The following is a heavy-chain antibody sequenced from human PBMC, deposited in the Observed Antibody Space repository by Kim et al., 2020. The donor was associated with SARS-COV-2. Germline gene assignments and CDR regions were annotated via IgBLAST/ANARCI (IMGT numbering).Heavy chain of an antibody. V-gene: IGHV4-39*01. CDR1: GASIGSSSYY. CDR2: IYYTGSI. CDR3: ASLAYCSRGSCYTNWF. J-gene: IGHJ5*01. D-gene: IGHD2-15*01. Sequence: SETLSLTCTVSGASIGSSSYYWAWIRQPPGKGLEWIGSIYYTGSIYHNAPLKSRVIISADTSKNQFSLKLNSVTAADTAVYYCASLAYCSRGSCYTNWF.